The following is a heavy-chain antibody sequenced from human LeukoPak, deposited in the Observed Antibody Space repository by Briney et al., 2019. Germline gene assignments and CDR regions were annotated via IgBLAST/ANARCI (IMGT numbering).Heavy chain of an antibody. V-gene: IGHV3-30*07. J-gene: IGHJ4*02. CDR1: GFTFSSYA. Sequence: GGSLRLSCAASGFTFSSYAMHWVRQAPGKGLEWVAVISYDGSNKYYADSVKGRFTISRDNSKNTLYLQMNSLRAEDTAVYYCARDLGRGIRYFDWFRYFDYWGQGTLVTVSS. CDR2: ISYDGSNK. CDR3: ARDLGRGIRYFDWFRYFDY. D-gene: IGHD3-9*01.